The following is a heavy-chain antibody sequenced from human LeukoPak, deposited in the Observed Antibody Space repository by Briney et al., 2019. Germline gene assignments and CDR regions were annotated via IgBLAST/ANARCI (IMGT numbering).Heavy chain of an antibody. J-gene: IGHJ4*02. V-gene: IGHV3-7*01. CDR3: ARERREYGIDY. CDR2: IKEHGSEK. D-gene: IGHD4-17*01. CDR1: GFTFSNYW. Sequence: GGSLRLSCAASGFTFSNYWMKWVRQAPGKGLEWVANIKEHGSEKYYVDSVKGRFTISRDNAKKSLDLQMNSLRAEDTAVYYCARERREYGIDYWGQGTLVTVSS.